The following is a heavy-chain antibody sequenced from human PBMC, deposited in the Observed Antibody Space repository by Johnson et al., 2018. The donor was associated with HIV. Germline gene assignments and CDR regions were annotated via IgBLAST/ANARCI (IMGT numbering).Heavy chain of an antibody. CDR1: GFTFDDYG. CDR2: IRYDGSDK. J-gene: IGHJ3*02. Sequence: QMQLVESGGGVVRPVGSLRLSCAAAGFTFDDYGMSWVRQAPGKGLEWVSFIRYDGSDKHYADSVKGRFTISRDNSKNTVYLQTNSLRAEDSAVYYCAREGNYYDSSSHAFDIWGQGTMVTVSS. CDR3: AREGNYYDSSSHAFDI. D-gene: IGHD3-22*01. V-gene: IGHV3-30*02.